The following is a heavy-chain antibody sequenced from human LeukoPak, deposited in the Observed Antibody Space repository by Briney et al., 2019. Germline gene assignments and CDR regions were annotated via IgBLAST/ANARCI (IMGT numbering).Heavy chain of an antibody. CDR1: GGTFSSYA. V-gene: IGHV1-69*13. CDR2: IIPIFDTA. D-gene: IGHD2-21*02. CDR3: ARVLSPYCGGDCYSVYFDY. J-gene: IGHJ4*02. Sequence: SVKVSCKASGGTFSSYAISWVRQAPGQGLEWMGGIIPIFDTANYAQKFQGRVTITADESTSTAYMELSSLRSEDTAVYYCARVLSPYCGGDCYSVYFDYWGQGTLVTVSS.